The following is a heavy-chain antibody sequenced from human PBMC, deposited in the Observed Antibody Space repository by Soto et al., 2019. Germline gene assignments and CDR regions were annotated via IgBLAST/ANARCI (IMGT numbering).Heavy chain of an antibody. CDR3: ARVPIAARSRGPYNWFDP. CDR1: GGTFSSYA. CDR2: IIPIFGTA. D-gene: IGHD6-6*01. V-gene: IGHV1-69*13. J-gene: IGHJ5*02. Sequence: GASVKVSCKASGGTFSSYAISWVRQAPGQGLEWMGGIIPIFGTANYAQKFQGRVTITADESTSTAYMELSSLRSEDTAVYYCARVPIAARSRGPYNWFDPWGQGTLVTVSS.